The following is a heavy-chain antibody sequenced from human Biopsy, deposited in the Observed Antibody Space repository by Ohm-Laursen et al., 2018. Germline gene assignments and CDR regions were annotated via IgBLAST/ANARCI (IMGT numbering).Heavy chain of an antibody. CDR2: ISPYNGDT. CDR1: GGTFTNYA. CDR3: ARDRWPHVTLLGLVVFDF. D-gene: IGHD3-3*01. J-gene: IGHJ4*02. Sequence: SVKVSCKVSGGTFTNYAISWVRQAPGQGLEWMGWISPYNGDTDYAQKLQGRVTMTTDTSTSTAYMDLRSLRSDDTAVYYCARDRWPHVTLLGLVVFDFWGQGTLVIASS. V-gene: IGHV1-18*01.